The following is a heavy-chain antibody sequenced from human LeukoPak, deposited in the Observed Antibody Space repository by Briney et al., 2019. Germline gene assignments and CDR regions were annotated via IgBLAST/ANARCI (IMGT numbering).Heavy chain of an antibody. CDR1: GFTVSSNS. CDR2: IYSGGNT. V-gene: IGHV3-53*01. Sequence: PGGSLRLSCTVSGFTVSSNSMSWVRQAPGKGLEWVSFIYSGGNTHYSDSVKGRSTISRDNSKNTLYLQMDSLRAEDTAVYYCAKGNIVVVPAAIDYWGQGTLVTVSS. CDR3: AKGNIVVVPAAIDY. D-gene: IGHD2-2*01. J-gene: IGHJ4*02.